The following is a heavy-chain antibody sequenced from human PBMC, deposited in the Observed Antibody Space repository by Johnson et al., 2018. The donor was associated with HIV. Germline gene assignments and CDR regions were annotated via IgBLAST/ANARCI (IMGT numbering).Heavy chain of an antibody. Sequence: QVQLVESGGGLVKPGGSLRLSCAASGFTFTNAWMNWVRQAPGKGLQWLATISYDGSDTYFADSVKRRFTIFRANSKNTVYLQLNSLRVEDTAVYYCARGPHEVVVVAATSAFDIWGQGTMVTVSS. CDR1: GFTFTNAW. CDR3: ARGPHEVVVVAATSAFDI. V-gene: IGHV3-30*03. CDR2: ISYDGSDT. D-gene: IGHD2-15*01. J-gene: IGHJ3*02.